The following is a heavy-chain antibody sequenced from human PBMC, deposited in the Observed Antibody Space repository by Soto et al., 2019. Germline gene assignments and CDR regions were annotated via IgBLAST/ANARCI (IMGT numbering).Heavy chain of an antibody. CDR3: ARDTMSAGYL. D-gene: IGHD3-9*01. J-gene: IGHJ4*02. CDR1: GGTFSSYA. V-gene: IGHV1-69*13. Sequence: SVKVSCKASGGTFSSYAISWVRQAPGQGLEWMGGIIPIFGTANYAQKFQGRVTITADESTSTAYMELSSLRSEETAVYYCARDTMSAGYLWGQGTLVTVSS. CDR2: IIPIFGTA.